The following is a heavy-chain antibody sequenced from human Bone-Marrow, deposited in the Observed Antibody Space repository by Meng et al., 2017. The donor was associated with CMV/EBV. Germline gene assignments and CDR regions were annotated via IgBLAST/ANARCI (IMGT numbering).Heavy chain of an antibody. V-gene: IGHV3-23*03. D-gene: IGHD2-2*02. J-gene: IGHJ6*02. CDR1: GFTFSSYA. CDR3: AKDGFYCSSTSCYTGVHYYGMDV. CDR2: IYSGGSST. Sequence: GESLKISCAASGFTFSSYAMSWVRQAPGKGLEWVSVIYSGGSSTYYADSVKGRFTISRDNSKNTLYLQMNSLRAEDTAVYYCAKDGFYCSSTSCYTGVHYYGMDVWGRGTTVTVSS.